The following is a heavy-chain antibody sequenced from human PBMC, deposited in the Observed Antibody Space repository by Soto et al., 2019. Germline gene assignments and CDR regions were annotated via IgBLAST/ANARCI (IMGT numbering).Heavy chain of an antibody. CDR1: GGSISSGGYY. D-gene: IGHD5-18*01. J-gene: IGHJ4*02. V-gene: IGHV4-31*03. Sequence: KPSETLSLTCTVSGGSISSGGYYWSWIRQHPGKGLEWIGYIYYSGSTYYNPSLKSRVTISVDTSKNQFSLKLSSVTAADTAVYYCARDLEHSYGEFDYWGQGTLVTVSS. CDR3: ARDLEHSYGEFDY. CDR2: IYYSGST.